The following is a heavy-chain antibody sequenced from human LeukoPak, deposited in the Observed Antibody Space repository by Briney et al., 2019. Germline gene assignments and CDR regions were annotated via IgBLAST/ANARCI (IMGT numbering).Heavy chain of an antibody. CDR3: ARRSYARFDP. D-gene: IGHD3-16*01. Sequence: PGGSLRLSCAASGFTFSSTWMSWVRQAPGKGLEWVGNIQPDGSEGYPVDSVKGRFTISRDNARNSLFLQMNSLRVEDTAVYYCARRSYARFDPWGQGTLVTVSS. CDR2: IQPDGSEG. V-gene: IGHV3-7*01. CDR1: GFTFSSTW. J-gene: IGHJ5*02.